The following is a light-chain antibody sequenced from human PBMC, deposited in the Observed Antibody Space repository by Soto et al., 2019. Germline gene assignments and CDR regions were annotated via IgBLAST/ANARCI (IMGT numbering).Light chain of an antibody. CDR3: SSSAGIYHYLV. CDR1: SSDIGGYNS. CDR2: EVN. J-gene: IGLJ3*02. Sequence: QSALTQPPSASGSPGQSVTISCTGTSSDIGGYNSVSWYQQHPGKAPRLKIYEVNKRPSGVPDRFSGSKSGYTASLTVSGLQTGDEAFYYCSSSAGIYHYLVFGGGTKLTVL. V-gene: IGLV2-8*01.